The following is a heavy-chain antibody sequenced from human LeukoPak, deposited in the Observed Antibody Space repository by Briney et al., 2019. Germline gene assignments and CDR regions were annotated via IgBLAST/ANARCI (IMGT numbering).Heavy chain of an antibody. CDR3: ARLSNDYGDYGYYYYYMDV. D-gene: IGHD4-17*01. J-gene: IGHJ6*03. V-gene: IGHV3-48*01. Sequence: PGGSLRLSCAASGFTFSSYSMNWVRQAPGKGLEWVSYISSSSSTIYYADSVKGRFTISRDNAKNSLYLQMNSLRAEDTAVYYCARLSNDYGDYGYYYYYMDVWGKGTTVTVSS. CDR1: GFTFSSYS. CDR2: ISSSSSTI.